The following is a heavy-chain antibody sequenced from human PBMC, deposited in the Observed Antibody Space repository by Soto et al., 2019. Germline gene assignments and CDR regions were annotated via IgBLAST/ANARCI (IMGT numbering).Heavy chain of an antibody. CDR3: ARAGYNFWSRYHYYGMDV. V-gene: IGHV1-69*06. D-gene: IGHD3-3*01. Sequence: QVRLVQSGAEVKKPGSSVKVSCEASGGTFSSYAVTWVRQAPGQGLEWMGGIIPIVTTPNYAQKFQGRLTISADKSTSTSYMELSSLRAEDTRVYYCARAGYNFWSRYHYYGMDVWGQGNTVIVSS. CDR2: IIPIVTTP. CDR1: GGTFSSYA. J-gene: IGHJ6*01.